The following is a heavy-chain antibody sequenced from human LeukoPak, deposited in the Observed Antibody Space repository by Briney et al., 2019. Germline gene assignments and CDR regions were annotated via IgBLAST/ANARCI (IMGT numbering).Heavy chain of an antibody. V-gene: IGHV1-46*01. D-gene: IGHD6-13*01. Sequence: ASVKVSCKASGYTFTSYHMHWVRQAPGQGLEWMGIINPSGGTTNYAQKFRGRVTMTRDMSTSTAYMELSSLRSEDTAVYYCARSVDPRPDIAAAGIREHSIEIPDNWFDPWGQGTLVTVSS. CDR3: ARSVDPRPDIAAAGIREHSIEIPDNWFDP. CDR2: INPSGGTT. CDR1: GYTFTSYH. J-gene: IGHJ5*02.